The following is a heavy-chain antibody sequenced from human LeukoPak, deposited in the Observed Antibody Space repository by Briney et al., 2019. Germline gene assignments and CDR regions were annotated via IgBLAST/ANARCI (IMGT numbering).Heavy chain of an antibody. CDR1: GGSISSYY. V-gene: IGHV4-59*01. J-gene: IGHJ6*03. CDR2: IYYSGST. Sequence: SETLSLTCTVSGGSISSYYWSWIRQPPGKELEGIGNIYYSGSTNYNPSLKSRVTIPVDTSKNQFSLKLSSVPAADTAVYYCARANDYSYSYMDVWGKGTTVTVSS. CDR3: ARANDYSYSYMDV.